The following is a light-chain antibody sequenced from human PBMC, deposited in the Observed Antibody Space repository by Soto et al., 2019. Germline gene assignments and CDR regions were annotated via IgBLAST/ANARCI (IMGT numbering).Light chain of an antibody. CDR3: PQPYSYPPWT. CDR1: QSVLSSSNNKNY. V-gene: IGKV4-1*01. J-gene: IGKJ1*01. CDR2: WAS. Sequence: DIVMTQSPDSLAVSLGERATINCKSTQSVLSSSNNKNYLAWYQQKPGQPPKLLIYWASSREFGAPDRFSGCGSQRDFTLTICRLQPDDVAVYYCPQPYSYPPWTFGQGTKVEIK.